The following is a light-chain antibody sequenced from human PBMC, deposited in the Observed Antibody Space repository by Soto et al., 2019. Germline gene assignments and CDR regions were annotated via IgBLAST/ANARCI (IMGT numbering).Light chain of an antibody. J-gene: IGKJ1*01. CDR2: AAS. Sequence: EIVLTQSPGTLSLSPGERATLSCRAGQSVPRSYLAWYQQKPGQAPRLLIHAASTRATGMPARFSGSGSGTDFALIISSLQSEDSAIYYCQQYNNWLWTFGQGTKVDIK. CDR1: QSVPRSY. CDR3: QQYNNWLWT. V-gene: IGKV3-15*01.